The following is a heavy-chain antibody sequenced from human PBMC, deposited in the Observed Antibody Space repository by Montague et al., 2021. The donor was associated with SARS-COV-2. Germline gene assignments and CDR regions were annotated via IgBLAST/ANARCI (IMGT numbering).Heavy chain of an antibody. CDR2: SGST. CDR3: ARARGVVVTLGFDY. D-gene: IGHD3-22*01. Sequence: SGSTYYNPSLKSRVTISVDTSKNQFSLKLSSMTAADTAVYYCARARGVVVTLGFDYWRQGTRVTVSS. J-gene: IGHJ4*02. V-gene: IGHV4-30-4*02.